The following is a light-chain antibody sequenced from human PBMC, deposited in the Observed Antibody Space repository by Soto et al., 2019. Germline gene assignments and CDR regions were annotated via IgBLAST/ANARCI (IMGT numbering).Light chain of an antibody. Sequence: DVVMTQSPLSLPVTLGQPASISCRSSQSLVYSDGNTYLNWFQQRPGQSPRRLIYKVSNRDSGVPNKLSGSGSGTDFTMKISRVEAEDVGVYYCMQGTHWPRGDTFGQGTKLEIK. V-gene: IGKV2-30*01. CDR1: QSLVYSDGNTY. CDR3: MQGTHWPRGDT. J-gene: IGKJ2*01. CDR2: KVS.